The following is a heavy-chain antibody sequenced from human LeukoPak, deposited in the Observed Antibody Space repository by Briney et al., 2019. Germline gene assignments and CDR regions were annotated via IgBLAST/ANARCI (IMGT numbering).Heavy chain of an antibody. D-gene: IGHD6-6*01. CDR3: ARTKTARPYYFDY. Sequence: ASVKVSCKASGYTFTGYYMHWVRQAPGQGLEWMGWISAYNGNTNYAQKLQGRVTMTTDTSTSTAYMELRSLRSDDTAVYYCARTKTARPYYFDYWGQGTLVTVSS. J-gene: IGHJ4*02. V-gene: IGHV1-18*04. CDR1: GYTFTGYY. CDR2: ISAYNGNT.